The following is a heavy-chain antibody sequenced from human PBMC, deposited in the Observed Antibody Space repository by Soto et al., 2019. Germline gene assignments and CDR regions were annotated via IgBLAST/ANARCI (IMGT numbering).Heavy chain of an antibody. CDR1: VVSEFIFSDQY. CDR2: TRNRVNSFIT. D-gene: IGHD2-15*01. J-gene: IGHJ4*02. V-gene: IGHV3-72*01. Sequence: GSLRLSCAVSVVSEFIFSDQYIDWVRQAPGKGLEWVCRTRNRVNSFITAYAASFQCRFTSSRYDSKNTGYLQMNSLKTEDTAVYYCSRVDPSAKSHDYWGKGTLVTVSS. CDR3: SRVDPSAKSHDY.